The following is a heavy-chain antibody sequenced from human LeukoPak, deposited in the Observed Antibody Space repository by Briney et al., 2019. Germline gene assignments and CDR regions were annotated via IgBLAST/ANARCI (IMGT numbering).Heavy chain of an antibody. CDR3: ATPAGYCSGGSCYSMDV. V-gene: IGHV1-2*04. D-gene: IGHD2-15*01. CDR1: GYTCTGYY. CDR2: INPNSGGT. J-gene: IGHJ6*02. Sequence: ASVKVSCKASGYTCTGYYMHWVRQAPGQGLEWMGWINPNSGGTNYAQKFQGWVTMTRDTSISTAYMELSRLRSEDTAVYYCATPAGYCSGGSCYSMDVWGQGTTVTVSS.